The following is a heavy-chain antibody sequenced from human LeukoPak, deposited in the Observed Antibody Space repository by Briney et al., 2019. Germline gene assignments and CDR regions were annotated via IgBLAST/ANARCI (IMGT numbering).Heavy chain of an antibody. V-gene: IGHV3-30*18. D-gene: IGHD6-13*01. J-gene: IGHJ4*02. CDR3: AKDQGSSSSYAFDY. CDR2: ISYDGSNK. CDR1: GFTFSSYG. Sequence: GDSLRLSCAASGFTFSSYGMHWVRQAPGKGLEWVAVISYDGSNKYYADSVKGRFTISRDNSKNTLYLQMNSLRVEDTAVYYCAKDQGSSSSYAFDYWGQGTLVTVSS.